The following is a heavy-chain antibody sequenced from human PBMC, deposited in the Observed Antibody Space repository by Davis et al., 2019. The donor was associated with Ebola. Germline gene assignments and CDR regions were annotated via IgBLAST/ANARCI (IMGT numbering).Heavy chain of an antibody. D-gene: IGHD5-12*01. CDR2: MKGDGSLK. CDR3: ATSRAYSYEI. V-gene: IGHV3-7*01. CDR1: GFTFSNHW. J-gene: IGHJ4*02. Sequence: GESLKISCAASGFTFSNHWMSWVRQAPGKGLEWVANMKGDGSLKNYVDSVKGRFTISRDNAKNSLYVQMNSLRAEDTAVYFCATSRAYSYEIWGQGTLVTVSS.